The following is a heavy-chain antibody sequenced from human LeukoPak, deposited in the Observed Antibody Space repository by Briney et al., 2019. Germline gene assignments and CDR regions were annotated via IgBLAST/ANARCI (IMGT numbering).Heavy chain of an antibody. Sequence: PGGSLRLSCAASGFTFSSYAMSWIRQAPGKGLEWVSAISGSGGSTYYADSVKGRFTISRDNSKNTLYLQMNSLRAEDTAVYYCAKGDRLKHIVVVTANVPLKYWGQGTLVTVSS. V-gene: IGHV3-23*01. CDR1: GFTFSSYA. J-gene: IGHJ4*02. D-gene: IGHD2-21*02. CDR2: ISGSGGST. CDR3: AKGDRLKHIVVVTANVPLKY.